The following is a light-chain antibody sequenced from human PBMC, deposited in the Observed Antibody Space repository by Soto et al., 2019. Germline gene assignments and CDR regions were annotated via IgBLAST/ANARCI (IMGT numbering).Light chain of an antibody. CDR1: QSVSNN. V-gene: IGKV3-15*01. J-gene: IGKJ1*01. CDR3: QQYNNWPWT. CDR2: GAS. Sequence: ELVLTQSPGTLSLSPGERATLSCRASQSVSNNYLAWYQQKPGQAPRLLIYGASTRATGIPARFSGSGSGTEFTLTISSLQSEDFAVYYCQQYNNWPWTFGQGTKVDIK.